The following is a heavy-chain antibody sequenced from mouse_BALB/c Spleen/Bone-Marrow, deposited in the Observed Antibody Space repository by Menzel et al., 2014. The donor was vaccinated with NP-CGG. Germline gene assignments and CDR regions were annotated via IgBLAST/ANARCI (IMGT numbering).Heavy chain of an antibody. D-gene: IGHD2-4*01. CDR1: GFTFSSFG. CDR3: TRKGALITHYYAMDY. CDR2: ISSGSRTI. V-gene: IGHV5-17*02. Sequence: EVQLVESGGGLVQPGGSRKLSCAASGFTFSSFGMHWVRQAPEKGLEWVAYISSGSRTIYYADTVKGRFTISRDNPKNTLFLQMTSLRSEDTAMYYCTRKGALITHYYAMDYWGQGTSVTVSS. J-gene: IGHJ4*01.